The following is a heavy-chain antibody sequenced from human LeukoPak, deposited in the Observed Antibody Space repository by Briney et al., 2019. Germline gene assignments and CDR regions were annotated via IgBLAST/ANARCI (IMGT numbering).Heavy chain of an antibody. D-gene: IGHD7-27*01. CDR2: ISGSGGST. CDR3: ARVHWGMNEAFDI. CDR1: GFTSRSYA. V-gene: IGHV3-23*01. J-gene: IGHJ3*02. Sequence: GGSLRLSCVVSGFTSRSYAMSWVRQAPGKGLEWVSVISGSGGSTYYADSVKGRFTISRDSAKNSLYLQMNSLRAEDTAVYYCARVHWGMNEAFDIWGQGTMVTVSS.